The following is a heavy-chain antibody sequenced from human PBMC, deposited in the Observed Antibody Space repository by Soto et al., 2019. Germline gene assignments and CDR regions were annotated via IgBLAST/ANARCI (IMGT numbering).Heavy chain of an antibody. J-gene: IGHJ3*02. CDR1: GGSISSSSYY. D-gene: IGHD5-12*01. V-gene: IGHV4-39*01. CDR2: IYYSGST. Sequence: KASETLSLTCTVSGGSISSSSYYWGWIRQPPGKGLEWIGSIYYSGSTYYNPSLKSRVTISVDTSKNQFSLKLSSVTAADTAVYYCARAPDRWLQDAFDIWGQGTMVTVSS. CDR3: ARAPDRWLQDAFDI.